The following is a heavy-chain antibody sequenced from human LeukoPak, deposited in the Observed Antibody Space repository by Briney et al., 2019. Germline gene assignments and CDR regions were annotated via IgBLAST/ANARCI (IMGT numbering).Heavy chain of an antibody. CDR2: INHSGST. CDR1: GGSFSGYY. J-gene: IGHJ4*02. Sequence: SETLSLTCAVYGGSFSGYYWSWTRQPPGKGLEWIGEINHSGSTNYNPSLKSRVTISVDTSKNQFSLKLSSVTAADTAVYYCARGRGYCSSTSCYFDYWGQGTLVTVSS. D-gene: IGHD2-2*01. CDR3: ARGRGYCSSTSCYFDY. V-gene: IGHV4-34*01.